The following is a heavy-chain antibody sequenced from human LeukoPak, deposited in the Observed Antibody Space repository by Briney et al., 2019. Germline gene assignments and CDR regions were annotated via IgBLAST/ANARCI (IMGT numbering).Heavy chain of an antibody. J-gene: IGHJ5*02. CDR3: GAAGYCSSTSCHKGWFDP. CDR1: GFTFSSYA. Sequence: GGSLRLSCAASGFTFSSYAMSWVRQAPGKGLEWVSAISGSGGSTYYADSVKGRFTISRDNSKNTLYLQMNSLRAEDTAVYYCGAAGYCSSTSCHKGWFDPWGQGTLVTVSS. V-gene: IGHV3-23*01. D-gene: IGHD2-2*02. CDR2: ISGSGGST.